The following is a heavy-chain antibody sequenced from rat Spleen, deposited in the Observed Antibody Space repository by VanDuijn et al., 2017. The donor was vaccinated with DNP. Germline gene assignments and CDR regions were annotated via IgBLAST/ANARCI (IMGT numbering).Heavy chain of an antibody. V-gene: IGHV5-20*01. J-gene: IGHJ3*01. Sequence: EVLLVESDGGLVQPGRSLKLSCAVSGFTFNDYYMAWVRQAPAKGLEWVATISYNGGTPYYRDSVKGRFTISRDNAKSTLYLQMDSLRSEDTATYYCTVDRDGSYGVAYWGQGTLVTVSS. CDR2: ISYNGGTP. CDR3: TVDRDGSYGVAY. CDR1: GFTFNDYY. D-gene: IGHD1-12*02.